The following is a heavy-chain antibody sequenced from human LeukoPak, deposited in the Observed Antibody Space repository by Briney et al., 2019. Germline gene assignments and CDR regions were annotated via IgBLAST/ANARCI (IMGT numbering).Heavy chain of an antibody. V-gene: IGHV3-30*18. J-gene: IGHJ5*01. Sequence: PGGSLRLSCAASRFTFRSYGMHWGREAPGKGLEWGAGISYDGSHKYYADSVKGRFTISRDNSKNTLYLQMNSLRAEDTAMYYCAKDFIVAATGWDNWFDSWGQGALVTVSS. CDR1: RFTFRSYG. CDR2: ISYDGSHK. CDR3: AKDFIVAATGWDNWFDS. D-gene: IGHD6-13*01.